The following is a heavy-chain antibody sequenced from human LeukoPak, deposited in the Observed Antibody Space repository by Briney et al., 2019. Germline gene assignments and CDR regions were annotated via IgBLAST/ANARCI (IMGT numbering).Heavy chain of an antibody. D-gene: IGHD3-22*01. CDR3: ARIMSYYYDSSGYYPPYYFDY. CDR1: GFTFSSYE. CDR2: IYYSGST. Sequence: LRLSCAASGFTFSSYEMNWVRQPPGKGLEWIGSIYYSGSTYYNPSLKSRVTISVDTSKNQFSLKLSSVTAADTAVYYCARIMSYYYDSSGYYPPYYFDYWGQGTLVTVSS. V-gene: IGHV4-39*07. J-gene: IGHJ4*02.